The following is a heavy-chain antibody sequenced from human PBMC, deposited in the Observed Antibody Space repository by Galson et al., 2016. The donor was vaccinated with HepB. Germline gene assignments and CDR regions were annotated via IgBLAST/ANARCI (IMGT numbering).Heavy chain of an antibody. CDR1: GLTVSSDL. V-gene: IGHV3-48*04. D-gene: IGHD1-1*01. J-gene: IGHJ3*02. CDR3: ARGQNWIDGAFDI. Sequence: SLRLSCAASGLTVSSDLMTWVRQAPGKELEWVSYIDSTTNSIHYADSVKGRFTISRDNARNSLFPQMNSLRAEDTALYYCARGQNWIDGAFDIWGHGTLVTVSS. CDR2: IDSTTNSI.